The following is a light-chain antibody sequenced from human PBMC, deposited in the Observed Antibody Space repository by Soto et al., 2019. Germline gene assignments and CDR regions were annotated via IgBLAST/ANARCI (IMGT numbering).Light chain of an antibody. CDR3: QQYSSLPYT. Sequence: ENVLTQSPGTLSLSPGERATLSCRATQSVTSRYFAWYQQKPGQAPRLLIYGVSSRATDIPDRFSGSGSGTDFTLTISRLEPEDFVVYYCQQYSSLPYTFGQGTKLEVK. J-gene: IGKJ2*01. V-gene: IGKV3-20*01. CDR2: GVS. CDR1: QSVTSRY.